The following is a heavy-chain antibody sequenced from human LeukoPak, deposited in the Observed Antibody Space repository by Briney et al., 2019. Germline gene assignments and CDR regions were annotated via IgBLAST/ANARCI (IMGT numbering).Heavy chain of an antibody. CDR2: MYYSGNT. J-gene: IGHJ3*02. D-gene: IGHD1-1*01. V-gene: IGHV4-39*07. CDR1: GGSISVNRYY. Sequence: SETLSLTCTVSGGSISVNRYYWGWIRQPPGKGPEWLGSMYYSGNTYYNPSLRSRVTISVDTSKNQFSLRLSSVTAADTAVYYCARQDRITNSIDAFDIWGQGTMVTVPS. CDR3: ARQDRITNSIDAFDI.